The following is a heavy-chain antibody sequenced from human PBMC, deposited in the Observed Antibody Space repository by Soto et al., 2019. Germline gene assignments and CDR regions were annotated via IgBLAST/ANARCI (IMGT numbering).Heavy chain of an antibody. Sequence: KPSETLSLTCAVSGDSISSGGYFWNWVRQPPGKGLEWIGYIYHSGSSYYNPSLKSRVTISVDRSKNQFSLNLSSVTAADTAVYYCARGGRYDTSGYSGGWFDPWGQGTLVTVSS. D-gene: IGHD3-22*01. CDR1: GDSISSGGYF. J-gene: IGHJ5*02. CDR3: ARGGRYDTSGYSGGWFDP. V-gene: IGHV4-30-2*01. CDR2: IYHSGSS.